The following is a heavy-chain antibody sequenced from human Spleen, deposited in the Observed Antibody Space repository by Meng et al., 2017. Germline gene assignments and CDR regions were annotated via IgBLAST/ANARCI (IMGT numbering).Heavy chain of an antibody. V-gene: IGHV3-30*01. CDR1: GFTFSSYA. CDR3: ARVYPNSSSWYGGFYFDY. Sequence: GGSLRLSCAASGFTFSSYAMHWVHQAPGKGLEWVAVISYDGSNKYYANSVKGRFTISRDNSKNTLYLQMNSLRAEDTAVYYCARVYPNSSSWYGGFYFDYWGQGTLVTVSS. J-gene: IGHJ4*02. D-gene: IGHD6-13*01. CDR2: ISYDGSNK.